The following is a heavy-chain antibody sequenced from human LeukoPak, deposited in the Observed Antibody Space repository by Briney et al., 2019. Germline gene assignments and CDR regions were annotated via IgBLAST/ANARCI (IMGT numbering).Heavy chain of an antibody. Sequence: GASVKVSCKASGYTFSGYYIFWVRRAPGQGLEWMGWINPNSGGTNYAPEFQGRLTMTRDTSITTAYMELSTLRSDDTAVYYCALIGDHAWFDPWGQGTLVTVFS. CDR1: GYTFSGYY. CDR2: INPNSGGT. V-gene: IGHV1-2*02. D-gene: IGHD3-10*01. J-gene: IGHJ5*02. CDR3: ALIGDHAWFDP.